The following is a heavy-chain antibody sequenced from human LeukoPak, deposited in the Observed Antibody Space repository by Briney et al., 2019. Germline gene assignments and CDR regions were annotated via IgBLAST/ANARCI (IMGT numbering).Heavy chain of an antibody. D-gene: IGHD2-2*01. V-gene: IGHV4-59*08. J-gene: IGHJ6*02. CDR3: ATGLYCSSTSCSGPHYYYGMDV. Sequence: SETLSLTCTVSGGSISSYYWSWIRQPPGKGLEWIGYIYYSGSTNYNPSLKSRVTISVDTSKNQLSLKLSSVTAADTAVYYCATGLYCSSTSCSGPHYYYGMDVWGQGTTVTVSS. CDR2: IYYSGST. CDR1: GGSISSYY.